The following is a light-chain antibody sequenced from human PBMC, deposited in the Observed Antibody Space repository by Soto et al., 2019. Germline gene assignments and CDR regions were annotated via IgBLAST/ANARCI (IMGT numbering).Light chain of an antibody. J-gene: IGLJ1*01. CDR1: SSDVGTYDF. CDR2: DVS. CDR3: CLYAVTFYV. V-gene: IGLV2-11*01. Sequence: QSALTQPRPVSGSPGQSVTISCTGTSSDVGTYDFVSWYQQHPGKAPRLMIFDVSERPSGVPDRFSGSKSGNTASLTISGLQAEDEVDYYCCLYAVTFYVFGTGTKVTVL.